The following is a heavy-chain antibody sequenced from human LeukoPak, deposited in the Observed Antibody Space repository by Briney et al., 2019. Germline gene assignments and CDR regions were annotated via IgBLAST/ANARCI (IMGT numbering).Heavy chain of an antibody. J-gene: IGHJ6*02. D-gene: IGHD3-16*02. CDR1: GGSISSYY. CDR3: ARVIVEQETSYYYYGMDV. CDR2: IYTSGST. Sequence: SETLSLTCTVSGGSISSYYWSWIRQPAGKGLEWIGRIYTSGSTNYNPSLKSRVTMSVDTSKNQFSLKLSSVTAADTAVYYCARVIVEQETSYYYYGMDVWGQGTTVTVSS. V-gene: IGHV4-4*07.